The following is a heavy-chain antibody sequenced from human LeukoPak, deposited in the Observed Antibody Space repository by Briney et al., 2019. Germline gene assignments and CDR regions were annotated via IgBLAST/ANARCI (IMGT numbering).Heavy chain of an antibody. V-gene: IGHV3-30*02. CDR1: GFTFRSYG. J-gene: IGHJ4*02. Sequence: GGSLGLFCAAPGFTFRSYGLHWVRQAPGKGLGGVAFIRYDGSNKYYADSVKGRFTISRDNSKNTLYLQMNSLRAEDTAVYYCAKSYYDSSGYYYVSYFDYWGQGTLVTVSS. CDR3: AKSYYDSSGYYYVSYFDY. CDR2: IRYDGSNK. D-gene: IGHD3-22*01.